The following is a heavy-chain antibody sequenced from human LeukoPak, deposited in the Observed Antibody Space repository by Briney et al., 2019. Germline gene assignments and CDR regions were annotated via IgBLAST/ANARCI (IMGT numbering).Heavy chain of an antibody. Sequence: ASVKVSCKASGYTFTSNYIHWVRPAPGQGLEWMGMIYPRDGSTSYAQKFQGRVTVTRDTSTSTVHMELSGLRSEDTAVYYCARDQEGFDYWGQGTLVTVSS. CDR3: ARDQEGFDY. CDR2: IYPRDGST. CDR1: GYTFTSNY. V-gene: IGHV1-46*01. J-gene: IGHJ4*02.